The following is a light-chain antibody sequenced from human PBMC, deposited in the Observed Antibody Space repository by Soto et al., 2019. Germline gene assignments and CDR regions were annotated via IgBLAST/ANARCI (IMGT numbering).Light chain of an antibody. J-gene: IGKJ4*01. CDR2: GTS. V-gene: IGKV3-15*01. Sequence: EIVMTQSPATLSVSPGERATLSCRASQSVSSNLAWYQQKAGQAPRLLIYGTSTRATGIPARFSGSGSGTEFTLTISSLQSEDFAVYYCQRYNDWPPLTFGGGTKLEIK. CDR1: QSVSSN. CDR3: QRYNDWPPLT.